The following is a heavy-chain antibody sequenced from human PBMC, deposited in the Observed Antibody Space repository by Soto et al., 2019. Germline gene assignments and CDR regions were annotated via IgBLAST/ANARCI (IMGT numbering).Heavy chain of an antibody. Sequence: PGGSLRLSCAASGFTFDDYAMHWVRQAPGKGLEWVSGISWNSGSIGYADSVKGRFTISRDNAKNSLYLQMNSLRAEDTALYYCAKDTTSWFDPWGQGTLVTVSS. CDR3: AKDTTSWFDP. J-gene: IGHJ5*02. CDR1: GFTFDDYA. CDR2: ISWNSGSI. V-gene: IGHV3-9*01.